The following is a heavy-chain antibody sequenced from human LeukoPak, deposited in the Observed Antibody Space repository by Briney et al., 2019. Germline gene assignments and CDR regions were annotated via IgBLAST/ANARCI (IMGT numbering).Heavy chain of an antibody. CDR3: AKDFKCEL. CDR1: GFTFSTYG. D-gene: IGHD4/OR15-4a*01. V-gene: IGHV3-33*06. J-gene: IGHJ4*02. Sequence: GGSLRLSCAASGFTFSTYGMHWVRQAPGKGLEWVAVIWHDGSIKYYADSVKGRFTISRDNSKNTLYLQMNSLRAEDTAVYYCAKDFKCELWGQGTLVTVSS. CDR2: IWHDGSIK.